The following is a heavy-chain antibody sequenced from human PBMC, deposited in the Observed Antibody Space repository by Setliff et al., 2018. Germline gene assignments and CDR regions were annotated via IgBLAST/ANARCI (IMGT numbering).Heavy chain of an antibody. D-gene: IGHD3-3*02. V-gene: IGHV4-61*02. CDR2: VYNSGTT. CDR1: GDSISGGDYH. CDR3: AKESLAINTRWFGP. J-gene: IGHJ5*02. Sequence: PSETLSLTCTVSGDSISGGDYHWTWIRQPAGKRLEWIGRVYNSGTTYNAFFASRVTMSIDTSKNQFSLNLNSVTAADTALYYCAKESLAINTRWFGPWGQGILVTVSS.